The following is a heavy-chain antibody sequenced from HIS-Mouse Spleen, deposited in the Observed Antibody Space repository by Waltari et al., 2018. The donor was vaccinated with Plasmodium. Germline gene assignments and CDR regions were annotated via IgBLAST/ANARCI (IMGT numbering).Heavy chain of an antibody. CDR3: ASSWYWYFDL. Sequence: EVQLVESGGGLVQPGGSLRRACAASGFTFSGYWMSWVRQAPGKGLEWVANIKQDGSEKYYVDSVKGRFTISRDNAKNSLYLQMNSLRAEDTAVYYCASSWYWYFDLWGRGTLVTVSS. D-gene: IGHD6-13*01. V-gene: IGHV3-7*01. J-gene: IGHJ2*01. CDR2: IKQDGSEK. CDR1: GFTFSGYW.